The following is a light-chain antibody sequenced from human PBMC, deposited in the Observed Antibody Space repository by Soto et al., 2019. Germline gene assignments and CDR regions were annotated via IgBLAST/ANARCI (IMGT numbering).Light chain of an antibody. V-gene: IGKV3-15*01. CDR1: QSVGTT. Sequence: EVVLTQSPATLSVSPGEGVTLSCRASQSVGTTLAWYQQKPGPAPRLLIYGAFTRVTGIPARFSGGGSGTEFILTISSRLAEDFAVYYCQEYRNWPVYTFAQGTKLEIK. J-gene: IGKJ2*01. CDR3: QEYRNWPVYT. CDR2: GAF.